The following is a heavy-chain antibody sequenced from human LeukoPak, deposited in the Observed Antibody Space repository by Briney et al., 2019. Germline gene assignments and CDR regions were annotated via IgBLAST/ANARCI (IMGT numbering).Heavy chain of an antibody. D-gene: IGHD2-15*01. CDR3: ARHDSVLRWCMDV. V-gene: IGHV3-66*04. Sequence: GGSLRLSCSASGLTVSNNYMSWVRQAPGKGLERVSVIYSGGRTFYADTVKGRFTISRDGSTSSLTLQMNSLRVEDTAVYYCARHDSVLRWCMDVWGLGTTVSVSS. CDR2: IYSGGRT. CDR1: GLTVSNNY. J-gene: IGHJ6*02.